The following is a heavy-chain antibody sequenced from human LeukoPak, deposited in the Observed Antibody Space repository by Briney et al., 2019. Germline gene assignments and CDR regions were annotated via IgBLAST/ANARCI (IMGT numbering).Heavy chain of an antibody. D-gene: IGHD3-16*01. Sequence: SVTLSLTCTVSGGSISSYYWSWIRQPPGKGLEWIGYIYTSGSTNYNPSLKSRVTISVDTSKNQFSLKLSSVTAADTAVYYCARITGGYWGQGTLVTVSS. CDR2: IYTSGST. V-gene: IGHV4-4*09. CDR3: ARITGGY. J-gene: IGHJ4*02. CDR1: GGSISSYY.